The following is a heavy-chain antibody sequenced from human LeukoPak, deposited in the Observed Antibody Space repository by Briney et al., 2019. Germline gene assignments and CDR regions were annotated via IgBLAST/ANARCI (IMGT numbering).Heavy chain of an antibody. CDR3: ARDTGHDAFDI. J-gene: IGHJ3*02. CDR2: IYYSGST. Sequence: PSETLSLTCTVSGGSISSYYWSSIRQPPGKGLEWIGYIYYSGSTNYNPSLKSRVTISVDTSKNQFSLKLSSVTAADTAVYYCARDTGHDAFDIWGQGTMVTVSS. CDR1: GGSISSYY. V-gene: IGHV4-59*01. D-gene: IGHD2-8*02.